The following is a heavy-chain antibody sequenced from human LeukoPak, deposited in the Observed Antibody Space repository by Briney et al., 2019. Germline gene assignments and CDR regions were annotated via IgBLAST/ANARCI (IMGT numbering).Heavy chain of an antibody. Sequence: SGGSLRLSCAASGFTVSSNYMGWVRQAPGKGLEWVSFIYSGGSTYYADSVKGRFTISRDNSKNTLYLQMNSLRAEDTAVYYCATPWTYFTQGAFDIWGQGTMVTVSS. D-gene: IGHD1-7*01. CDR1: GFTVSSNY. V-gene: IGHV3-66*02. CDR2: IYSGGST. J-gene: IGHJ3*02. CDR3: ATPWTYFTQGAFDI.